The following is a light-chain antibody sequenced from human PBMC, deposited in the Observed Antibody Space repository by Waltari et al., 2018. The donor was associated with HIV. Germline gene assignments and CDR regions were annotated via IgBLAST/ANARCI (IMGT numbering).Light chain of an antibody. CDR3: AAWDNYLNAWV. Sequence: QSVLTQPPSTSAPPGQRVTILCSGASSNIGSHFVSWYQQVPGATPKLLIYQSDRRPSGVPSRFSASGSGTSASLSINGLRSEDEAVYYCAAWDNYLNAWVFGGGTKVTVL. CDR2: QSD. CDR1: SSNIGSHF. J-gene: IGLJ3*02. V-gene: IGLV1-47*01.